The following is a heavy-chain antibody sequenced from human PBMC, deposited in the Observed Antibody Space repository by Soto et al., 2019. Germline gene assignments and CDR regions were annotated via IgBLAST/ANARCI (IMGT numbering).Heavy chain of an antibody. CDR2: IDPSDSYT. CDR1: GYSFTSYW. D-gene: IGHD2-2*02. CDR3: ARDHIVVVPAAIRAYYYYGMDV. V-gene: IGHV5-10-1*01. Sequence: GESLKISCQGSGYSFTSYWISWVRQMPGKGLEWMGRIDPSDSYTNYSPSFQGHVTISADKSISTAYLQWSSLKASDTAMYYCARDHIVVVPAAIRAYYYYGMDVWGQGTTVTVSS. J-gene: IGHJ6*02.